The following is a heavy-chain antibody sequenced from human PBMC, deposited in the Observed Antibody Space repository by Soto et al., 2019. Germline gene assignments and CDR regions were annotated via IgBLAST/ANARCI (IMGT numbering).Heavy chain of an antibody. D-gene: IGHD3-10*01. Sequence: GGSLRLSCAASGFTFSSYAMSWVRQAPGKGLEWVSAISGSGGSTYYADSVKGRFTISRDNSKNTLYLQMNSLRAEDTAVYYCAGITMVRVDAFDIWGQGTMVTVSS. J-gene: IGHJ3*02. CDR2: ISGSGGST. V-gene: IGHV3-23*01. CDR1: GFTFSSYA. CDR3: AGITMVRVDAFDI.